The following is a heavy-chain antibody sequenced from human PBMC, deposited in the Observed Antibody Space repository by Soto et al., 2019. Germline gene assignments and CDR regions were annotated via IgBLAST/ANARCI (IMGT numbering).Heavy chain of an antibody. V-gene: IGHV3-30*18. Sequence: PGGSLRLSCAASGFSFSNNAMHWVRQAPGKGLEWVAIISYDGSNKYYADSVKGRFTISRDNSKNTLYLQMNSLRVEDMAVYYCAKDRVESGMGEIDYWGKGT. CDR2: ISYDGSNK. D-gene: IGHD3-16*01. CDR1: GFSFSNNA. J-gene: IGHJ4*02. CDR3: AKDRVESGMGEIDY.